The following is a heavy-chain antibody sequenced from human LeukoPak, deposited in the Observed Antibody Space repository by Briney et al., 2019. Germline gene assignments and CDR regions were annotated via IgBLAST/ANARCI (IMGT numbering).Heavy chain of an antibody. CDR1: GFTFSSYA. J-gene: IGHJ6*03. V-gene: IGHV3-23*01. Sequence: GGSLRLSCAASGFTFSSYAMSWVRQAPGKGLEWVSAISGSGGSTYFADSVKGRFTTSRDNSKNTLYLQMNSLRAEDTAVYYCAKTYSSSRAHYYYYYYMDVWGKGTTVTVSS. CDR3: AKTYSSSRAHYYYYYYMDV. D-gene: IGHD6-13*01. CDR2: ISGSGGST.